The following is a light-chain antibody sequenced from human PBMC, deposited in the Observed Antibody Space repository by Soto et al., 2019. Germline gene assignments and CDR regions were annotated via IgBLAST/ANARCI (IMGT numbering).Light chain of an antibody. V-gene: IGLV4-69*01. J-gene: IGLJ1*01. CDR3: QTWGTGTPYV. Sequence: QPVLTQSPSASASLGASVKLTCTLSSGHSSYAIAWHQQQPEKGPRYLMKLNSDGSHSKGDGIPDRFSGSSSGAERYLTNSSLQSEDEADYYCQTWGTGTPYVFGTGTKLTVL. CDR2: LNSDGSH. CDR1: SGHSSYA.